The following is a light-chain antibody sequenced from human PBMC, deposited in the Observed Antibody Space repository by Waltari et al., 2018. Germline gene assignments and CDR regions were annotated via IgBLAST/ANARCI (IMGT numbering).Light chain of an antibody. CDR2: AAS. CDR1: QSIGSY. J-gene: IGKJ4*01. CDR3: QHRNTGLT. Sequence: EIVLTQSPVTLSLSPGDTATLSCRASQSIGSYLAWYQRKPGQAPRLLIYAASNRAAGIPPRFSGGGSGTDFTLTISGLEPEDFAVYYCQHRNTGLTFGGGTKVEIE. V-gene: IGKV3-11*01.